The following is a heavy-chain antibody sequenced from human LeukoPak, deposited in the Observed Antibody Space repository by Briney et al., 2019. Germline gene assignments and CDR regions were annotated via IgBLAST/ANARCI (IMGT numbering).Heavy chain of an antibody. V-gene: IGHV4-38-2*02. CDR1: GYSISSGYY. CDR2: IYHSGST. J-gene: IGHJ3*02. CDR3: VTPISVLTGYYGLDAFDI. Sequence: PSETLSLTCTVSGYSISSGYYWGWIRQPPGKGLEWIGSIYHSGSTYYNPSLKSRVTISVDTSKNQFSLKLSSVTAADTAVYYCVTPISVLTGYYGLDAFDIRGQGTMVTVSS. D-gene: IGHD3-9*01.